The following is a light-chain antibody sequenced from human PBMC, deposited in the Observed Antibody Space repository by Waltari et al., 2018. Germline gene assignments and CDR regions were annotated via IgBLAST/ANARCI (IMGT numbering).Light chain of an antibody. CDR2: NDD. CDR3: AAWDASLGGYL. CDR1: GSTVEHDI. Sequence: QSVLTQPPSASGTPGQRVTLPCGGSGSTVEHDIVYWYQQLPGTTPKRLSYNDDQRPSGVPDRFSGSKSGTSASLAISGLRSEDDADYYCAAWDASLGGYLFGTGTKVTVL. J-gene: IGLJ1*01. V-gene: IGLV1-47*02.